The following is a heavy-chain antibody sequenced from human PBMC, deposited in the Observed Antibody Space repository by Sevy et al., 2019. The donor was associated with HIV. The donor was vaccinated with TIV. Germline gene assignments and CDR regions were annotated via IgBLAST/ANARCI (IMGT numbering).Heavy chain of an antibody. CDR3: ARDSGTAMVTGNWFDP. Sequence: SETLSLTCTVSGGSISSYYWSWIRQPPGKRLEWIGYIYYSGSTNYNPSLKSRVTISVDTSKNQFSLKLRSVTAADTAVYYCARDSGTAMVTGNWFDPWGQGTLVTVSS. D-gene: IGHD5-18*01. CDR2: IYYSGST. J-gene: IGHJ5*02. V-gene: IGHV4-59*01. CDR1: GGSISSYY.